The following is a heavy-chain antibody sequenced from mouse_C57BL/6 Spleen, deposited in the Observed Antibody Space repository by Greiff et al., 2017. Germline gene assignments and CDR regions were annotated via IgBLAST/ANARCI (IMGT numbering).Heavy chain of an antibody. J-gene: IGHJ3*01. V-gene: IGHV5-4*01. CDR3: ARDRGSSCYAGFAY. CDR1: GFTFSSYA. D-gene: IGHD3-2*02. Sequence: DVQLVESGGGLVKPGGSLKLSCAASGFTFSSYAMSWVRQTPEKRLEWVATISAGGSYTYYPDNVKGRFTISRDNAKNNLYLQMSHLKSEDTAMYYCARDRGSSCYAGFAYWGQGPLVTVSA. CDR2: ISAGGSYT.